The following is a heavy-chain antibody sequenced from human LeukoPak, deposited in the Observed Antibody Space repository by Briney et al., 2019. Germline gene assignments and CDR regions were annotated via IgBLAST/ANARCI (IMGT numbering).Heavy chain of an antibody. V-gene: IGHV3-11*05. D-gene: IGHD3-9*01. CDR1: GFTFSDYY. Sequence: PGGSLRLSCAASGFTFSDYYMSWIRQAPGKGLEWVSYISSSSSYTNYADSVKGRFTISRDNAKNSLYLQMNSLRAEDTAVYYCARAYFDWLLYTYFDYWGQGTLVTVSS. CDR2: ISSSSSYT. CDR3: ARAYFDWLLYTYFDY. J-gene: IGHJ4*02.